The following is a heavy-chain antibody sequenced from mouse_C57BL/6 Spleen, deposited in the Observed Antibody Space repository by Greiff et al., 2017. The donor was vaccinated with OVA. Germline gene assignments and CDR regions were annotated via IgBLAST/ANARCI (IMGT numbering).Heavy chain of an antibody. V-gene: IGHV1-80*01. Sequence: LVESGAELVKPGASVKISCKASGYAFSSYWMNWVKQRPGKGLEWIGQIYPGDGDTNYNGKFKGKATLTADKSSSTAYMQLSSLTSEDSAVYFCARRLERYFDYWGQGTTLTVSS. CDR2: IYPGDGDT. J-gene: IGHJ2*01. CDR3: ARRLERYFDY. D-gene: IGHD4-1*01. CDR1: GYAFSSYW.